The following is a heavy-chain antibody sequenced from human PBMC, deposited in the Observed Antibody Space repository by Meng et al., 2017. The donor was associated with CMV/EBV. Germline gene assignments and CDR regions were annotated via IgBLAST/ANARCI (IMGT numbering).Heavy chain of an antibody. V-gene: IGHV4-34*01. D-gene: IGHD3-10*01. CDR2: INHSGST. CDR3: ARESMVRGED. Sequence: GGGGGGGGEINHSGSTNYNPSLKSRVTISVDTSKNQFSLKLSSVTAADTAVYYCARESMVRGEDWGQGTLVTVSS. J-gene: IGHJ4*02.